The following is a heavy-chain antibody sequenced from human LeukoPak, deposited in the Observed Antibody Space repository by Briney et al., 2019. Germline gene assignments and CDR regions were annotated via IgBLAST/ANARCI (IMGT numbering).Heavy chain of an antibody. Sequence: GGSLRLSCAASGFTFSNYEMNWVRQAPGKGLEWVAYISSSTGTFIYYADSVKGRFTISRDNAKNSLYLQMNSLRAEDTAVYYCAKDLEGSADYWGQGTLVTVSS. CDR2: ISSSTGTFI. D-gene: IGHD2-15*01. J-gene: IGHJ4*02. V-gene: IGHV3-48*03. CDR1: GFTFSNYE. CDR3: AKDLEGSADY.